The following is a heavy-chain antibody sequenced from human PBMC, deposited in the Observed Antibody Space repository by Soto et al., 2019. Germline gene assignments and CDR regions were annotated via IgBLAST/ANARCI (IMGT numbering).Heavy chain of an antibody. V-gene: IGHV3-15*01. D-gene: IGHD3-3*01. CDR3: TTYYEFWSGYYTRAFDI. CDR1: GFTFSNAW. J-gene: IGHJ3*02. Sequence: GGSLRLSCAASGFTFSNAWMSWVRQAPGKGLEWVGRIKSKTDGGTTDYAAPVKGRFTISRDDSKNTLYLQMNSLKTEDTAVYYCTTYYEFWSGYYTRAFDIWGQGTMVTVSS. CDR2: IKSKTDGGTT.